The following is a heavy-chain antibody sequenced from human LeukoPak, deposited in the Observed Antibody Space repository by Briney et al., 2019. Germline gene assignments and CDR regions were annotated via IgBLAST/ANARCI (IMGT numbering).Heavy chain of an antibody. J-gene: IGHJ4*02. D-gene: IGHD3-22*01. CDR1: RFTFSSYE. Sequence: GGSLRLSCAASRFTFSSYEMNWVRQAPGKGLEWVSYISSSGSTIYYADSVMGRFTISRDNAKNSLYLQMNSLRAEDTAVYYCARDDSSGYYYPDYWGQGTLITVSS. V-gene: IGHV3-48*03. CDR3: ARDDSSGYYYPDY. CDR2: ISSSGSTI.